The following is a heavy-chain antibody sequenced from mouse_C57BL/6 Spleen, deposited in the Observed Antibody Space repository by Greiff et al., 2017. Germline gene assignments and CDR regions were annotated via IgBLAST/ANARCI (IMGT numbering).Heavy chain of an antibody. CDR1: GYTFTDYE. CDR2: IDPETGGT. Sequence: QVQLQQSGAELVRPGASVTLSCKASGYTFTDYEMHWVKQTPVHGLEWIGAIDPETGGTAYNQKFKGKAILTADKSSSTAYMELRSLTSEDSAVYYCTRAGTGTDYWGQGTTLTVSS. J-gene: IGHJ2*01. V-gene: IGHV1-15*01. D-gene: IGHD4-1*01. CDR3: TRAGTGTDY.